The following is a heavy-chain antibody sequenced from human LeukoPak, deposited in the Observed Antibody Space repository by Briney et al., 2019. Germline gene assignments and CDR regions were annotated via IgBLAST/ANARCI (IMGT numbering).Heavy chain of an antibody. Sequence: GRSLRLSCAASGFTFSSYAMHWVRQAPGKGLEWVAVISYDGSNKYHADSVKGRFTISRDNSKNTLYLQMNSLRAEDTAVYYCTTDDAIAVAGSDYWGQGTLVTVSS. CDR2: ISYDGSNK. V-gene: IGHV3-30*04. J-gene: IGHJ4*02. CDR3: TTDDAIAVAGSDY. CDR1: GFTFSSYA. D-gene: IGHD6-19*01.